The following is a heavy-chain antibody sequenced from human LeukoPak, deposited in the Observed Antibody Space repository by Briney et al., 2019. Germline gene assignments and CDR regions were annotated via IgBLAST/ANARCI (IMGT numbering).Heavy chain of an antibody. D-gene: IGHD3-3*01. CDR1: GFTFSNYD. CDR2: IWYDGRNK. Sequence: PGRSLRLSCAASGFTFSNYDMHWVRQAPGKGLEWVAVIWYDGRNKYYADSVKGRFTISRDNSKSTLYLQMNSLRADDTAVYYCARAPGRDLDYWGQGTLVTVSS. CDR3: ARAPGRDLDY. J-gene: IGHJ4*02. V-gene: IGHV3-33*01.